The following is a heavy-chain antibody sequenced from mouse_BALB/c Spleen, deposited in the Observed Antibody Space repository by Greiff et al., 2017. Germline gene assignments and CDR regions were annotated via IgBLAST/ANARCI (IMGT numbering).Heavy chain of an antibody. CDR1: GYTFTSYW. CDR2: IYPSDSYT. D-gene: IGHD2-4*01. V-gene: IGHV1-69*02. CDR3: TRSDYGYAMDY. J-gene: IGHJ4*01. Sequence: VQLQQPGAELVRPGASVKLSCKASGYTFTSYWINWVKQRPGQGLEWIGNIYPSDSYTNYNQKFKDKATLTVDKSSSTAYMQLSSPTSEDSAVYYCTRSDYGYAMDYWGQGTSVTGSS.